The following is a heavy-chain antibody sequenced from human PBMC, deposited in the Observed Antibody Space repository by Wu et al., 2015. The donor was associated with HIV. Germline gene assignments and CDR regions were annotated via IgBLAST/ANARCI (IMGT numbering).Heavy chain of an antibody. CDR2: ISAYSGNT. CDR1: GYSLRSYG. D-gene: IGHD2-21*02. J-gene: IGHJ4*02. Sequence: QVQLVQSGAEVKKPGASMKVSRKAIGYSLRSYGISWVRQAPGQGLEWMGWISAYSGNTDSAQKFQGRVTMTTDTSTNTAYMEVTSLTSDDTAVYYCARGGGGDWAFDYWGQGTLVTISS. V-gene: IGHV1-18*01. CDR3: ARGGGGDWAFDY.